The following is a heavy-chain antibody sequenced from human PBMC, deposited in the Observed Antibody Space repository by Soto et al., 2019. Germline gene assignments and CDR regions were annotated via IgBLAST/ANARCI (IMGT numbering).Heavy chain of an antibody. CDR2: INPDGSST. J-gene: IGHJ4*02. D-gene: IGHD1-20*01. CDR1: GFIFNDYW. CDR3: ARKGEVTGLKD. V-gene: IGHV3-74*01. Sequence: GGSLRLSCAASGFIFNDYWLHWVRQAPGKGLEWLSRINPDGSSTDYADSVKGRFTVSRDNAKNTLYLQMNSLRAEDTAVYYCARKGEVTGLKDWGKGTLVTVAS.